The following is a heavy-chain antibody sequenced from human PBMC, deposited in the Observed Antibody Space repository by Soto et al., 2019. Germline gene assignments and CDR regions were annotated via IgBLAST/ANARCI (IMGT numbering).Heavy chain of an antibody. V-gene: IGHV1-69*12. D-gene: IGHD3-22*01. CDR3: ARGTPTYYYDSSGYCPFDY. Sequence: QVQLVQSGAEVKKPGSSVKVSCKASGGTFSSYAISWVRQAPGQGLEWMGGIIPIFGTANYAQKFQGRVTITADESTSTAYMELSSLRSEDTAVYYCARGTPTYYYDSSGYCPFDYWGQGTLVTVSS. J-gene: IGHJ4*02. CDR1: GGTFSSYA. CDR2: IIPIFGTA.